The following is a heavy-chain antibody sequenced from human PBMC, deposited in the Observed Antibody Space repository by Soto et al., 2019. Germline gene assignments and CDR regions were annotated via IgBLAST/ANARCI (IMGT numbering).Heavy chain of an antibody. J-gene: IGHJ4*02. Sequence: QVQLQESGPGLVKPSETLSLTCTVSGGSISSYYWSWIRQPPGKGLEWIGYIYYSGSTNYNPSLKSRVTISVDTSKNQFSLKLSSVTAAGTAVYYCARHPYYYGSGMFDYWGQGTLVTVSS. D-gene: IGHD3-10*01. V-gene: IGHV4-59*08. CDR3: ARHPYYYGSGMFDY. CDR1: GGSISSYY. CDR2: IYYSGST.